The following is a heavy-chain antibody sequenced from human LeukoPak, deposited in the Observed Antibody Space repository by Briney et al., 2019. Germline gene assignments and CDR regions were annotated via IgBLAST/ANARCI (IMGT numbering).Heavy chain of an antibody. CDR2: IYSGGST. D-gene: IGHD2-15*01. CDR3: ARDEALGGSWTALPDY. J-gene: IGHJ4*02. CDR1: GFTVSSNY. Sequence: GGSLRLSCAASGFTVSSNYMSWVRQAPGKGLEWVSVIYSGGSTYYADSVKGRFTISRDNAKNSLYLQMNSLRAEDTAVYYCARDEALGGSWTALPDYWGQGPLVTVSS. V-gene: IGHV3-53*01.